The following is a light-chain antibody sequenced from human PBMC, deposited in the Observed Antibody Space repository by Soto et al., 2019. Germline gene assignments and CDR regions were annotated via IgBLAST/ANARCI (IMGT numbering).Light chain of an antibody. J-gene: IGKJ5*01. Sequence: EIVLTQSPATLSVSPGERATLSCRASQSVSSNLAWYQQKPGQAPRLLMYGASTRATGIPARFSGNGSGTEFTLTISSLQSEDFAVYYCQQYHKWPPITFGQGTRLEIK. CDR3: QQYHKWPPIT. CDR2: GAS. CDR1: QSVSSN. V-gene: IGKV3-15*01.